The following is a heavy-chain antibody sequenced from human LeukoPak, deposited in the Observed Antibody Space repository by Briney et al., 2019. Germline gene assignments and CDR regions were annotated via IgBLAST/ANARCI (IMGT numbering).Heavy chain of an antibody. D-gene: IGHD2-2*01. Sequence: SETLSLTCSVSGVSVSDGRYYWTWIRQHPGKGLEWIGYKYYSGSAKYNPSLKSRLTISIDTSKYQFSLHLSSVTAADTATYYCATPYCSTISCLDVFNMWGQGTRVTVSS. CDR1: GVSVSDGRYY. J-gene: IGHJ3*02. V-gene: IGHV4-31*03. CDR2: KYYSGSA. CDR3: ATPYCSTISCLDVFNM.